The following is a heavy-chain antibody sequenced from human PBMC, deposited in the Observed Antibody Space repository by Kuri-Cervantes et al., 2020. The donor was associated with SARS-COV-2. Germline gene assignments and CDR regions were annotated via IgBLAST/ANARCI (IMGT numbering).Heavy chain of an antibody. CDR2: IYSAGNT. CDR3: ARVEMATQIDY. J-gene: IGHJ4*02. V-gene: IGHV3-53*01. D-gene: IGHD5-24*01. CDR1: GFTVSRDY. Sequence: GESLKISCATSGFTVSRDYMSWVRQAPGKGLEWASLIYSAGNTYYAASVKGRFTISRDDSNNTLYLQMNSLRAEDTAVYYCARVEMATQIDYWGQGTLVTVSS.